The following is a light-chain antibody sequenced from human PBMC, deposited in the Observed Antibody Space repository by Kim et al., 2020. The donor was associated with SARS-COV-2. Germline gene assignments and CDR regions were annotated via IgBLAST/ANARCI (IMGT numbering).Light chain of an antibody. CDR2: AAS. V-gene: IGKV3-11*01. CDR1: QGVSSY. J-gene: IGKJ5*01. CDR3: QQRGSWPDT. Sequence: EIVLTQSPATLSLSPGERATLSCRASQGVSSYLAWYQQKPGQAPRLLIYAASNRATGIPSRFSGSGSGTDFTLTISSLEPEDFAVYYCQQRGSWPDTFGQGTRLEIK.